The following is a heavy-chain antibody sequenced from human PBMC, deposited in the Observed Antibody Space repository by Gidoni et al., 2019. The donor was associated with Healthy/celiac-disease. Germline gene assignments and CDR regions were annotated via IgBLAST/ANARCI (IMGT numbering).Heavy chain of an antibody. Sequence: QVQLVQSGAEVKKPGASVKVSCKASGYTFTSYYMHWVRQAPGQGLEWMGIINPSGGSTSYAQKFQGRVTMIRDTSTSTVYMELSSLRSEDTAVYYCARVPIAAAGTPLYYFDYWGQGTLVTVSS. J-gene: IGHJ4*02. CDR2: INPSGGST. CDR1: GYTFTSYY. D-gene: IGHD6-13*01. CDR3: ARVPIAAAGTPLYYFDY. V-gene: IGHV1-46*01.